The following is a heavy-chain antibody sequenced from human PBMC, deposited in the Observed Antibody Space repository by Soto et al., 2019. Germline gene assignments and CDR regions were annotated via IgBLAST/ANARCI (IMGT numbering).Heavy chain of an antibody. J-gene: IGHJ3*02. V-gene: IGHV1-18*01. D-gene: IGHD4-4*01. CDR3: ARPVTSPDHLDI. Sequence: QVQLVQSGAEVKKPGASVKVSCKSSGYIFSDYGITWVRQAPGQGLEWMGWISAYNGNTDYAQKFQDRLTLATDTSTSTAYMELRSIRSDDTALYYCARPVTSPDHLDIWCQGTMVTVSS. CDR1: GYIFSDYG. CDR2: ISAYNGNT.